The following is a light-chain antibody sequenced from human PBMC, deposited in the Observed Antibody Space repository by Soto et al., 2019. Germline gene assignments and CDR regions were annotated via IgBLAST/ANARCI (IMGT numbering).Light chain of an antibody. CDR1: SSNIGAGYD. Sequence: QSVLTQPPSVSGAPGQRVTISCTGSSSNIGAGYDVHWYQQLPGTAPKLLIEGNSNRPSGVTDRFSGSKSGTSASLAITGLQAEDEADNYCQSYDSSLSVVFGGGTKLT. V-gene: IGLV1-40*01. CDR3: QSYDSSLSVV. CDR2: GNS. J-gene: IGLJ2*01.